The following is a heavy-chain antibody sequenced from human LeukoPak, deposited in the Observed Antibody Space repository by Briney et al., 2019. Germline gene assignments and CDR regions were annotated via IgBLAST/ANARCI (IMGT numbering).Heavy chain of an antibody. Sequence: SQTLSLTCAISGDSVSSISVAWNWIRQSPSRGLEWLGRTYYRSKWYYEYAVSVEGRINISPDTSKNQFSLQLTSVTPEDTAVYYCSLARSEYHYGMDVWGQGTTVTVSS. CDR1: GDSVSSISVA. CDR3: SLARSEYHYGMDV. CDR2: TYYRSKWYY. V-gene: IGHV6-1*01. J-gene: IGHJ6*02.